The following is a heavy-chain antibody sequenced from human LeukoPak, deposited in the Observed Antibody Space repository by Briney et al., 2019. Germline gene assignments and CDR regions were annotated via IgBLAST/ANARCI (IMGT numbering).Heavy chain of an antibody. V-gene: IGHV4-39*07. J-gene: IGHJ4*02. CDR2: IYHSGST. D-gene: IGHD6-13*01. CDR1: GDSISSSSHY. Sequence: SETLSLTCTVSGDSISSSSHYWGWIRQPPGKGLEWIGSIYHSGSTYYNPSLKSRVTISVDRSKNQFSLKLSSVTAADTAVYYCARVEAAAGPFDYWGQGTLVTVSS. CDR3: ARVEAAAGPFDY.